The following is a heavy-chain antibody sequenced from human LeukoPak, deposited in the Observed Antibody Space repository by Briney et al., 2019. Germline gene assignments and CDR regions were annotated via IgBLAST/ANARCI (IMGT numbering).Heavy chain of an antibody. CDR1: GYTFTSYY. V-gene: IGHV1-46*01. CDR2: INPSGGST. Sequence: ASVKASCKASGYTFTSYYMHWVRQAPGQGLEWMGIINPSGGSTSYAQKFQGRVSMTRDTSTSTVYMDLSSLRSEDTAVYYCARALYYFGSGSYSGYYGMDVWGQGTTVTVSS. J-gene: IGHJ6*02. D-gene: IGHD3-10*01. CDR3: ARALYYFGSGSYSGYYGMDV.